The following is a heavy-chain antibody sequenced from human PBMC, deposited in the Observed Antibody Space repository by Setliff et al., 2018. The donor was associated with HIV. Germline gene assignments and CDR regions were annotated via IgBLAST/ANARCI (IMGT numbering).Heavy chain of an antibody. Sequence: GESLKISCAASGFSFRSYAVSWVRQAPGKGLEWVSVISGSGDITYYRESVKGRFTVSRDNSNNAVYLQMNSLRAEDTAMYYCAKTQTVITVYGPFDSWGQGTPVTVSS. CDR2: ISGSGDIT. CDR3: AKTQTVITVYGPFDS. J-gene: IGHJ4*02. V-gene: IGHV3-23*01. D-gene: IGHD4-4*01. CDR1: GFSFRSYA.